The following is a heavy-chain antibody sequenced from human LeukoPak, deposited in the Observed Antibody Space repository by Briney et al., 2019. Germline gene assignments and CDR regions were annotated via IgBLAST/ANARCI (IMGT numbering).Heavy chain of an antibody. J-gene: IGHJ4*02. CDR3: ARGDIVGATSSLPPKVFDY. V-gene: IGHV4-39*07. D-gene: IGHD1-26*01. CDR1: GGSIRSSYYY. CDR2: IYDSGST. Sequence: SETLSLTCTVSGGSIRSSYYYWGWIRQPPGKGLEWIGSIYDSGSTYYNPSLKSRVTISVDTSKNQFSLKLSSVTAADTAVYYCARGDIVGATSSLPPKVFDYWGQGTLVTVSS.